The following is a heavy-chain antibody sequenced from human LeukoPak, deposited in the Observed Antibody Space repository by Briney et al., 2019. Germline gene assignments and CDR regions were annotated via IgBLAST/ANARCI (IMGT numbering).Heavy chain of an antibody. D-gene: IGHD2-2*03. CDR3: SRGPPGYCSSSITCNWRYLDV. CDR1: GGSITNYY. CDR2: FYYTGST. V-gene: IGHV4-59*01. Sequence: PSETLSLTCTVSGGSITNYYWSWIRQTPGEGLEWIGYFYYTGSTNYNPSLNPSLKSRVTISVDTSKNQFSLRLNSVTAADTALYYCSRGPPGYCSSSITCNWRYLDVWGKGTTVTVSS. J-gene: IGHJ6*03.